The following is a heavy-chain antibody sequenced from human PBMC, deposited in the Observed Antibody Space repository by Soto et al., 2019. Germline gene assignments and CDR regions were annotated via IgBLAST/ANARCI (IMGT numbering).Heavy chain of an antibody. CDR2: VTGSGAYT. Sequence: GGSLRLSCVASGFTFNSYAMTWVRQAPGQGLEWVSTVTGSGAYTFDADSVKGRFTISRDNSKDTLYLQMKSLRPEATSLYYCAAMCYYASLADSYYNYGMDVWGQGTTVTVSS. CDR1: GFTFNSYA. J-gene: IGHJ6*02. D-gene: IGHD2-21*01. V-gene: IGHV3-23*01. CDR3: AAMCYYASLADSYYNYGMDV.